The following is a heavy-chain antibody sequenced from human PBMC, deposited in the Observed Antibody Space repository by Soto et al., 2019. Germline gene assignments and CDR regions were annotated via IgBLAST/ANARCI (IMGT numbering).Heavy chain of an antibody. J-gene: IGHJ6*02. CDR2: ISYDGSSK. Sequence: QVQLVESGGGVVQPGRSLRLSCAASGFTFSSYGMHWVRQAPGKGLEWVAVISYDGSSKYYADSVKGRFTISKDNSKNTLYLQMNSLRAEDTTVYYCAKDTGGLYQPPLYRMDVWGQGTTVTVSS. V-gene: IGHV3-30*18. CDR3: AKDTGGLYQPPLYRMDV. D-gene: IGHD2-2*01. CDR1: GFTFSSYG.